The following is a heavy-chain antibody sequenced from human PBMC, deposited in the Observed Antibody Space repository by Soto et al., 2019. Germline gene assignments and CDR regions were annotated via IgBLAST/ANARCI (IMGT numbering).Heavy chain of an antibody. CDR1: GGTFSSSA. Sequence: SVKVSCKASGGTFSSSAISWVRQAPGQGLEWMGGIIPIFGTANYAQKFQGRVTITADESTSTAYMELSSLRSEDTAVYYCARGRRGVAVAPASYYYYGMDVWGQGTTVTV. CDR3: ARGRRGVAVAPASYYYYGMDV. V-gene: IGHV1-69*13. J-gene: IGHJ6*02. CDR2: IIPIFGTA. D-gene: IGHD6-19*01.